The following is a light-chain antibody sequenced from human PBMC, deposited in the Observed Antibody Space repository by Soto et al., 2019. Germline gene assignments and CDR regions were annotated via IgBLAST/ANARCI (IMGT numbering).Light chain of an antibody. CDR1: QGIGND. CDR3: LQHNSFPRT. Sequence: DIQMTQSPSSLSASVGDRVTITCRASQGIGNDLGWYQQKPGKAPKRLIYLTYSLQTGVPSRFSGSGSGTEFSLTISSLQPEDSATYFCLQHNSFPRTFGQWTKVEIK. CDR2: LTY. V-gene: IGKV1-17*01. J-gene: IGKJ1*01.